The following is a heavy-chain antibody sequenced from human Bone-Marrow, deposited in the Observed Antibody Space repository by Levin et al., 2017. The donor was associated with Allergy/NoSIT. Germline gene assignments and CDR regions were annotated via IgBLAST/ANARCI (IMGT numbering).Heavy chain of an antibody. J-gene: IGHJ6*02. D-gene: IGHD3-16*01. CDR1: GFAFGDHA. CDR3: AKDIIIVMISYYALDV. V-gene: IGHV3-30-3*01. Sequence: GGSLRLSCAASGFAFGDHAMYWVRQAPGKGLDWVAVISNDGTKKYYAESVKGRFTISRDNSKNTVYLQMNSLRTDDTAAYFCAKDIIIVMISYYALDVWGQGATVTVSS. CDR2: ISNDGTKK.